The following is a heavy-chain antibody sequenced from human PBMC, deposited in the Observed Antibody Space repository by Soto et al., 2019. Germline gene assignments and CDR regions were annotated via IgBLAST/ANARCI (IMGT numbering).Heavy chain of an antibody. CDR3: ARDEVKRSYYDFWSGSLF. CDR2: IKHDAVET. V-gene: IGHV3-7*01. J-gene: IGHJ4*02. D-gene: IGHD3-3*01. Sequence: EVQLVESGGGLVQPGGSLRLSCAAAGFTVSSYWMSWFRQAPGKGLEWVVSIKHDAVETYYLDSVKGRITVARDNAKNSLYLQMDSMRVEDTAMYYCARDEVKRSYYDFWSGSLFWGQGSLVTVSS. CDR1: GFTVSSYW.